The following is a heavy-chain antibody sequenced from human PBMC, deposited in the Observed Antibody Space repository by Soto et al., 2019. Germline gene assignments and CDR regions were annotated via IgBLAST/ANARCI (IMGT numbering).Heavy chain of an antibody. Sequence: QITLKESGPTLLKPTQTLTLTCTFSGFSLSTHGVGVGWIRQSPGKAPEWLTLIYWDDDKGYSPSLKSRLTTTKDTSKTQVVLTMTHMGPVDTATYYCSHGRVDTVLATEYWGQGILVTVST. CDR3: SHGRVDTVLATEY. V-gene: IGHV2-5*02. J-gene: IGHJ4*02. D-gene: IGHD5-18*01. CDR2: IYWDDDK. CDR1: GFSLSTHGVG.